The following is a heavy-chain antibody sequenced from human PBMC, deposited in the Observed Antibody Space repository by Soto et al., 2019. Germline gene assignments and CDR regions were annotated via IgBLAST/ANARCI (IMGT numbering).Heavy chain of an antibody. CDR3: AKNIGKGRLGYFDY. Sequence: QVQLVESGGGVVQPGRSLRLSCAASGFTFSSYGMHWVRQAPGKGLEWVAVISYDGSNKYYADSVKGRFTISRDNSKNTLYLQMNSLRAEDTAVYYCAKNIGKGRLGYFDYWGQGTLVTVSS. D-gene: IGHD3-10*01. V-gene: IGHV3-30*18. CDR2: ISYDGSNK. J-gene: IGHJ4*02. CDR1: GFTFSSYG.